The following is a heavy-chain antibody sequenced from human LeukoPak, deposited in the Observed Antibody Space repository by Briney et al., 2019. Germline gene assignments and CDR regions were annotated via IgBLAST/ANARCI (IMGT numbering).Heavy chain of an antibody. J-gene: IGHJ6*02. V-gene: IGHV4-39*01. CDR2: IYDSGST. Sequence: PSETLSLTCTVSGGSIRSSYYYWGWIRQPPGKGLEWIGSIYDSGSTYYNPSLKSRVTISVDTSKNQFSLKLSSVTAADTAVYYCARLRGGGFNYYYGMDVWGQGTTVTVSS. D-gene: IGHD3-10*01. CDR3: ARLRGGGFNYYYGMDV. CDR1: GGSIRSSYYY.